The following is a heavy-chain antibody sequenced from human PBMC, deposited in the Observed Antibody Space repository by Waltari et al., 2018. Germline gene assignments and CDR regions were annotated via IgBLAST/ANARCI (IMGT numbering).Heavy chain of an antibody. CDR2: IYSGGST. Sequence: EVQLVESGGGLVQPGGSLRLSGAASGVPVSSNYMRWVRQAPGKGLEWVSVIYSGGSTYYADSVKGRFTISRHNSKNTLYLQMNSLRAEDTAVYYCARVRRITGTTQLPSYYFDYWGQGTLVTVSS. V-gene: IGHV3-53*04. J-gene: IGHJ4*02. CDR1: GVPVSSNY. CDR3: ARVRRITGTTQLPSYYFDY. D-gene: IGHD1-7*01.